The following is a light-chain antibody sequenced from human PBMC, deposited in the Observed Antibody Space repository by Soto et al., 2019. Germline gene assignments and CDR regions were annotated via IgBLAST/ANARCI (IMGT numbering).Light chain of an antibody. V-gene: IGKV1-5*03. CDR3: QQDNSYPLT. Sequence: DIQMTQSPSTLSASVGDRVTITCRTSQSSSSWLAWYQQKPGQASNLLIYTESSLASGVPSRFSGRGSGTECTLTINILHPDDSASYYCQQDNSYPLTLGGGTKGAIK. CDR1: QSSSSW. J-gene: IGKJ4*01. CDR2: TES.